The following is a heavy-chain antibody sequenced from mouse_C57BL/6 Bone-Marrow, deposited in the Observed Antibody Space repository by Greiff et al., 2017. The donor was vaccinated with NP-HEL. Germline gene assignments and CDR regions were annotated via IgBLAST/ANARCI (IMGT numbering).Heavy chain of an antibody. CDR3: AILWGYYTWFAY. V-gene: IGHV1-74*01. CDR1: GYTFTSYW. CDR2: IHPSDSDT. D-gene: IGHD2-3*01. J-gene: IGHJ3*01. Sequence: VQLQQSGAELVKPGASVKVSCKASGYTFTSYWMHWVKQRPGQGLEWIGRIHPSDSDTKYNQKLKGKAKLTVDKSSSTAYLHLSILTSEDPAVYYSAILWGYYTWFAYWGQVTLVTVSA.